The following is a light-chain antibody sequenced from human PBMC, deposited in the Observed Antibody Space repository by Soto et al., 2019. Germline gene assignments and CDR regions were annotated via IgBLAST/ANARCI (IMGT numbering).Light chain of an antibody. J-gene: IGKJ4*01. V-gene: IGKV3-15*01. CDR1: QTVNNN. CDR2: SAF. CDR3: QQYNNWPLS. Sequence: EIVMTQSPATLSVSPGERATLSCRASQTVNNNLAWYQQEVGQAPRLLIYSAFNRATGIPARFSGSGSGTEFTLTISSLQSEDFAVYYCQQYNNWPLSFGGGTKVEIK.